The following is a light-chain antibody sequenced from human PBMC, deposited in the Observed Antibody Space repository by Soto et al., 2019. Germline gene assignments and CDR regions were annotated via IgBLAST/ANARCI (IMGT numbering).Light chain of an antibody. CDR1: QSVSSSY. CDR2: AAS. CDR3: QQNGSSPGT. Sequence: EIVLTQSPGTLSLSPGERATLSCRASQSVSSSYLAWYQQKPGQAPRLLIYAASSRATGIPDRFSGSGSGTDFPLTISRLEPEDFAVYYCQQNGSSPGTFGQGTKVEIK. V-gene: IGKV3-20*01. J-gene: IGKJ1*01.